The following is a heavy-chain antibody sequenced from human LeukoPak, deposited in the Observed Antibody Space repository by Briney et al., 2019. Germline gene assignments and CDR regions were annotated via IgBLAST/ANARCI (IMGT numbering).Heavy chain of an antibody. Sequence: GGSLRLSCAASGFTFSSYWMHWVRQAPGKGLVWVSRINSDGSSTSYADSVKGRFTISRDNAKNTLHLQMNSLRAEDTAVYYCARVVESDAFDIWGQGTMVTVSS. CDR2: INSDGSST. CDR3: ARVVESDAFDI. V-gene: IGHV3-74*01. CDR1: GFTFSSYW. D-gene: IGHD2-21*01. J-gene: IGHJ3*02.